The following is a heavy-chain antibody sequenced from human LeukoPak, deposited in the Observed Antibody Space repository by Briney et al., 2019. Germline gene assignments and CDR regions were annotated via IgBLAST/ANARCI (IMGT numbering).Heavy chain of an antibody. CDR3: ARDTDLGRGRYYGSGSYYNGAFDI. CDR1: GFTVSSNY. V-gene: IGHV3-66*01. Sequence: GGSLRLSCAASGFTVSSNYMSWVRQAPGKGLEWVSVIYSGGSAYYADSVKGRFTISRDNSKNTLYLQMNSLRAEDTAVYYCARDTDLGRGRYYGSGSYYNGAFDIWGQGTMVTVSS. D-gene: IGHD3-10*01. J-gene: IGHJ3*02. CDR2: IYSGGSA.